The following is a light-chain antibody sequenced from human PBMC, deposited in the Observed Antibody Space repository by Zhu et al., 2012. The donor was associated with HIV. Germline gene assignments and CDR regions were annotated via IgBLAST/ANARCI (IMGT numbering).Light chain of an antibody. Sequence: EIVLTQSPGTLSLSPGERATLSCRASQSVSSTDLAWYQQKPGHPPRLLIYGASNRAADIPYRFSGSGSGTDFTLTISRLEPEDFVVYYCQLYGTSPPRTFGGGTEGGDET. J-gene: IGKJ4*01. CDR3: QLYGTSPPRT. CDR1: QSVSSTD. V-gene: IGKV3-20*01. CDR2: GAS.